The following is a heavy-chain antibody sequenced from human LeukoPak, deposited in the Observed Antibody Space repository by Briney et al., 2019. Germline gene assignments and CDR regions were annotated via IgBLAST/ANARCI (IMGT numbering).Heavy chain of an antibody. J-gene: IGHJ3*02. Sequence: SETLSLTCTVSGGSFSSYYWSWIRQPPGKGLEWIGYIYYSGSTNYNPSLKSRVTISVDTSKNQFSLKLSSVTAADTAVYYCAREGIAVAGGAFDIWGQGTMVTVSS. V-gene: IGHV4-59*01. D-gene: IGHD6-19*01. CDR3: AREGIAVAGGAFDI. CDR2: IYYSGST. CDR1: GGSFSSYY.